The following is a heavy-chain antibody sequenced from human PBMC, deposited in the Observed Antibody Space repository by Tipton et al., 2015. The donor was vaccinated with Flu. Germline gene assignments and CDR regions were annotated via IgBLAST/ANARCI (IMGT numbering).Heavy chain of an antibody. CDR3: ARVIGSGSYWYFDL. CDR2: MNPNSGNT. CDR1: GYTFTSYD. D-gene: IGHD6-19*01. J-gene: IGHJ2*01. V-gene: IGHV1-8*01. Sequence: SCKASGYTFTSYDINWVRQATGQGLEWMGWMNPNSGNTGYAQKFQGRVTMTRNTSISTAYMELSRLRSDDTAVYYCARVIGSGSYWYFDLWGRGTLVTVSS.